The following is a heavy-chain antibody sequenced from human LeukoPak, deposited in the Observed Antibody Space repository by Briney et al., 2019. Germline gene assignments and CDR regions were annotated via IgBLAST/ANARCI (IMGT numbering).Heavy chain of an antibody. V-gene: IGHV4-34*01. CDR3: ARGYGSGSYYRRNAFDI. D-gene: IGHD3-10*01. J-gene: IGHJ3*02. CDR1: GFTFSSYA. CDR2: INHSGST. Sequence: GSLRLSCAASGFTFSSYAMSWVRQAPGKGLEWIGEINHSGSTNYNPSLKSRVTISVDTSKNQFSLKLSSVTAADTAVYYCARGYGSGSYYRRNAFDIWGQGTMVTVSS.